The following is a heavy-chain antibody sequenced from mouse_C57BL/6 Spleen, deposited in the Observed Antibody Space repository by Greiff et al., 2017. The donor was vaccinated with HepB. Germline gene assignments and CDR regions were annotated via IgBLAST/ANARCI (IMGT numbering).Heavy chain of an antibody. V-gene: IGHV1-55*01. Sequence: QVQLQQPGAELVKPGASVKMSCKASGYTFTSYWITWVKQRPGQGLEWIGDIYPGSGSTNYNEKFKSKATLTVDKSSSTAYMQLSSLTSEDSAVYYCARYGNYVDYWGQGTTLTVSS. D-gene: IGHD2-1*01. CDR3: ARYGNYVDY. CDR2: IYPGSGST. J-gene: IGHJ2*01. CDR1: GYTFTSYW.